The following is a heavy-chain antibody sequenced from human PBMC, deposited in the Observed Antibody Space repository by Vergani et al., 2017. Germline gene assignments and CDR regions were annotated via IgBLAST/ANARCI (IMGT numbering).Heavy chain of an antibody. V-gene: IGHV1-69*13. J-gene: IGHJ6*03. D-gene: IGHD6-13*01. CDR2: IIPIFGTA. Sequence: QVQLVQSGAEVKKPGSSVKVSCKASGGTFSSYAISWVRQAPGQGLEWMGRIIPIFGTANYAQKFQGRVTITADESTSTAYMELSSLRSEDTAVYYCARAHSSSWSNSYYYYYMDVWGKGTTVTVSS. CDR3: ARAHSSSWSNSYYYYYMDV. CDR1: GGTFSSYA.